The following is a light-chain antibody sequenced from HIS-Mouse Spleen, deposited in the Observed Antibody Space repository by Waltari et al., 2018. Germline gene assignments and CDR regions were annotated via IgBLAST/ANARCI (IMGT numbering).Light chain of an antibody. CDR2: EDN. J-gene: IGLJ3*02. CDR3: QSYDSSNHGV. CDR1: SGSIASNY. V-gene: IGLV6-57*02. Sequence: NFMLTQPHSVSESTGKTVTISCTGSSGSIASNYGQWYQQRPGSAPTTVIYEDNQRPSGVPDRFSGSIDSSSNSASLTISGLKTEDEADYYCQSYDSSNHGVFGGGTKLTVL.